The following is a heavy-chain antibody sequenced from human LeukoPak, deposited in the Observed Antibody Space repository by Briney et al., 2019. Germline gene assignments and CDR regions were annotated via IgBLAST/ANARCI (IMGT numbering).Heavy chain of an antibody. D-gene: IGHD6-13*01. Sequence: GGSMRLSCAASGFTFSNAWMSWVRQAPGKGLEWVAVISYDGSNKYYADSVKGRFTISRDNSKNTLYLQMNSLRAEDTAVYYCARFHSPRSIAAAVSYYGMDVWGQGTTVTVSS. CDR1: GFTFSNAW. CDR2: ISYDGSNK. J-gene: IGHJ6*02. V-gene: IGHV3-30-3*01. CDR3: ARFHSPRSIAAAVSYYGMDV.